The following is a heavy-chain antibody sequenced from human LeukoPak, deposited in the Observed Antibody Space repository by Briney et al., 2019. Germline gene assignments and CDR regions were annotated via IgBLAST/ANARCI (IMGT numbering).Heavy chain of an antibody. V-gene: IGHV1-69*13. Sequence: SVKVSCKASGGTFSSYAISWVRQAPGQGLEWMGGIIPIFGTANYAQKFQGRVTITADESTSTAYMELSSLRSEDTAVYYCARGGVDTAMVSEFDYWGQGTLVTVSS. CDR3: ARGGVDTAMVSEFDY. CDR1: GGTFSSYA. J-gene: IGHJ4*02. D-gene: IGHD5-18*01. CDR2: IIPIFGTA.